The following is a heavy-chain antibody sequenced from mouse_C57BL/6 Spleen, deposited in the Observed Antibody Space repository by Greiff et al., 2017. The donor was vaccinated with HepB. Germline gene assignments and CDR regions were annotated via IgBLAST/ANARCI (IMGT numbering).Heavy chain of an antibody. CDR1: GFTFSSYA. CDR2: ISSGGDYI. D-gene: IGHD2-4*01. CDR3: TTYDYDGDAMDY. J-gene: IGHJ4*01. V-gene: IGHV5-9-1*02. Sequence: EVQLQQSGEGLVKPGGSLKLSCAASGFTFSSYAMSWVRQTPEKRLEWVAYISSGGDYIYYADTVKGRFTISRDNARNTLYLQMSSLKSEDTAMYYCTTYDYDGDAMDYWGQGTSVTVSS.